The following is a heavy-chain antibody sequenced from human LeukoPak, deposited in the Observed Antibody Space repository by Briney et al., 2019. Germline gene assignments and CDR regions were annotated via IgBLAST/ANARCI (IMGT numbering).Heavy chain of an antibody. D-gene: IGHD6-19*01. CDR2: INPGNSET. Sequence: GESLKISCKGSGYTFSSYCIAWVRQMPGKGLEWMGIINPGNSETKYSPSFRGQVTISADKSSNTASLQWNSLKASDTAMYYCARRFTSGWAGDHWGQGTLVTVSS. J-gene: IGHJ5*02. V-gene: IGHV5-51*01. CDR1: GYTFSSYC. CDR3: ARRFTSGWAGDH.